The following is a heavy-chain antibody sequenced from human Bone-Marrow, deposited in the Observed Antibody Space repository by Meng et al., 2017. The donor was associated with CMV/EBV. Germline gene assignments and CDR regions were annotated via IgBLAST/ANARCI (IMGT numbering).Heavy chain of an antibody. V-gene: IGHV3-11*04. CDR3: AGATAMVMGYCDH. Sequence: GGSLRLSCAASGFTFSDYYMSWIRQAPGKGVEWVSYISSSGSTIYYADSVKGRFTISRDNAKNSLYLQMNSLRAEDTAVYYCAGATAMVMGYCDHWGRSTLVTVSS. CDR1: GFTFSDYY. CDR2: ISSSGSTI. J-gene: IGHJ2*01. D-gene: IGHD5-18*01.